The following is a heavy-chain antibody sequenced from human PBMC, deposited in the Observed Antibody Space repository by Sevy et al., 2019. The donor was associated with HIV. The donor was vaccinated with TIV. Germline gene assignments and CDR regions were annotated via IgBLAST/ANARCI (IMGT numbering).Heavy chain of an antibody. CDR3: ARELISGRYYGMDV. Sequence: SETLSLTCTVSGGSISSYYWSWIRQPPGKGLEWIGYIYYTGSTNYNPSLKSRVTISVDTSKNQFSLKLSSVTAADTAVYYCARELISGRYYGMDVLGQGTTVTVSS. CDR1: GGSISSYY. J-gene: IGHJ6*02. D-gene: IGHD6-19*01. CDR2: IYYTGST. V-gene: IGHV4-59*01.